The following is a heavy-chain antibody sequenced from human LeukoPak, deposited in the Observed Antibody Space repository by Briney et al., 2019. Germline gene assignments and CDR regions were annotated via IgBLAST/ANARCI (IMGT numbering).Heavy chain of an antibody. Sequence: PSETLSLTCTVSGGSISSYYWSWIRQPAGKGLEWIGRIYTSGSTKYNPSLESRVTTSVDKSKNQVSLKLISVTAADTAVYYCARDALGYYTNTGYPLLYYFDSWGQGTLVTVSS. D-gene: IGHD3-9*01. CDR1: GGSISSYY. V-gene: IGHV4-4*07. CDR3: ARDALGYYTNTGYPLLYYFDS. J-gene: IGHJ4*02. CDR2: IYTSGST.